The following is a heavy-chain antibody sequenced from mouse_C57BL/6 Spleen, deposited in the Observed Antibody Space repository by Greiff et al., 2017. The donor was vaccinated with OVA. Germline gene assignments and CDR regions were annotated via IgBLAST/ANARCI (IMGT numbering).Heavy chain of an antibody. CDR3: ASQDYYGSRDY. V-gene: IGHV1-26*01. J-gene: IGHJ2*01. D-gene: IGHD1-1*01. CDR1: GYTFTDYY. Sequence: EVKLQQSGPELVKPGASVKISCKASGYTFTDYYMNWVKQSHGKSLEWIGDINPNNGGTSYNQKFKGKATLTVDKSSSTAYMELRSLTSEDSAVYYCASQDYYGSRDYWGQGTTLTVSS. CDR2: INPNNGGT.